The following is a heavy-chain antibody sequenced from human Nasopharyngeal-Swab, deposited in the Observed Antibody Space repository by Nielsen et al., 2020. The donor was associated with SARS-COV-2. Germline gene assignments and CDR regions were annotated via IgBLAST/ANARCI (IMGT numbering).Heavy chain of an antibody. CDR2: ISGTTPYI. V-gene: IGHV3-21*01. CDR3: ARDTGGPPNYFDP. D-gene: IGHD1-7*01. J-gene: IGHJ5*02. Sequence: GGSLRLSCVASGFTFSGYTMNWVRQAPGKGLEWISSISGTTPYIYYADSVKGRFTISRDNAKNSLYLQMNFLRVEDTAMYYCARDTGGPPNYFDPWGQGTLVTVSS. CDR1: GFTFSGYT.